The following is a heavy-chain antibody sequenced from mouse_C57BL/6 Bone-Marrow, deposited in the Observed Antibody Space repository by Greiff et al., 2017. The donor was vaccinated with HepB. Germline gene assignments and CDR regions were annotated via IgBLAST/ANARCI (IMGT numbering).Heavy chain of an antibody. Sequence: EVKLLESGGGLVQPGGSLSLSCAASGFTFTDYYRSWVRQPPGKALEWLGFIRNKANGYTTEYSASVKGRFTISRDNSQSILYLQMNALRAEDSATYYCASYGSSYAWFAYWGQGTLVTVSA. CDR1: GFTFTDYY. CDR2: IRNKANGYTT. D-gene: IGHD1-1*01. J-gene: IGHJ3*01. CDR3: ASYGSSYAWFAY. V-gene: IGHV7-3*01.